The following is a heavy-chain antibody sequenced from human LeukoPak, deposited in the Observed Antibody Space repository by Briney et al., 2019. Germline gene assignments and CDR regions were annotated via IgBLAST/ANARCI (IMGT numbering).Heavy chain of an antibody. J-gene: IGHJ4*02. CDR3: ARQDYYDSSGYSDY. CDR2: IYYSGST. V-gene: IGHV4-39*01. Sequence: SETLSLTCSVSGGSISNTGYYWGWIRQPPGKGLEWIGSIYYSGSTFYNPSLKSRVTISVDTSKNQFSLKLGTVTAADTAVYYCARQDYYDSSGYSDYWGQGARVTVSS. CDR1: GGSISNTGYY. D-gene: IGHD3-22*01.